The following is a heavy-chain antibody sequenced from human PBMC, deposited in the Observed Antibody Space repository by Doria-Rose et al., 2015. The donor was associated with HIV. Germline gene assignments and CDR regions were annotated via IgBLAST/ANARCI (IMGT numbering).Heavy chain of an antibody. CDR2: IFSDDER. J-gene: IGHJ4*02. Sequence: QITLKESGPVLVKPTETLTLTCTVSGVSLSSPGMGVSWIRQSPGKALEWLANIFSDDERSYKTSLKSRLTISRGTSKSQVVLTMTDMDPVDTATYYCARIKSSGWYHKYYFDFWGQGTLVIVSA. V-gene: IGHV2-26*01. CDR3: ARIKSSGWYHKYYFDF. D-gene: IGHD6-13*01. CDR1: GVSLSSPGMG.